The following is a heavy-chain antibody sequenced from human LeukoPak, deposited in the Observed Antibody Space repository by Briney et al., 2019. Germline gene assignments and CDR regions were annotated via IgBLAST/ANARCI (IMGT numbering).Heavy chain of an antibody. D-gene: IGHD6-6*01. J-gene: IGHJ4*02. CDR3: ARGPNSNWSGLDF. CDR1: GFSFSGHW. Sequence: GGSLRLSCTASGFSFSGHWMHWARQLPGKGLVWVSRISPTGSTTSYADSVKGRFTVSRDNAKNTLYLQVSNLRAEDTAVYYCARGPNSNWSGLDFWGQGTLLTVSS. CDR2: ISPTGSTT. V-gene: IGHV3-74*01.